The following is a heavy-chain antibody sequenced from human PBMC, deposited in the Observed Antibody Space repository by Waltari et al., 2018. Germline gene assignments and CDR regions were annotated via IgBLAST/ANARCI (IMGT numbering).Heavy chain of an antibody. J-gene: IGHJ2*01. V-gene: IGHV4-34*01. CDR1: GGSFSGYY. CDR3: ARVPRWLIRASGYFDL. D-gene: IGHD3-16*01. CDR2: INHSGST. Sequence: QVQLQQWGAGLLKPSETLSLTCAVYGGSFSGYYWSWIRQPPGRGLEWIGEINHSGSTNHHPYLSSRVNIAVDTSKNQFSLKLSSVTAADTAVYYCARVPRWLIRASGYFDLWGRGTLVTVSS.